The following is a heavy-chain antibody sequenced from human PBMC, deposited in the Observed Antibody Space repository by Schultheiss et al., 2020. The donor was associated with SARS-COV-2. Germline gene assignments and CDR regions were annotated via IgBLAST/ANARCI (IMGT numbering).Heavy chain of an antibody. V-gene: IGHV3-30*18. D-gene: IGHD6-19*01. CDR1: GFTFSSYA. CDR2: ISYDGSNK. CDR3: AKDRGSSGWYTDFDY. J-gene: IGHJ4*02. Sequence: GESLKISCAASGFTFSSYAMSWVRQAPGKGLEWVAVISYDGSNKYYADSVKGRFTISRDNSKNTLYLQMNSLRAEDTAVYYCAKDRGSSGWYTDFDYWGQGTLVTVSS.